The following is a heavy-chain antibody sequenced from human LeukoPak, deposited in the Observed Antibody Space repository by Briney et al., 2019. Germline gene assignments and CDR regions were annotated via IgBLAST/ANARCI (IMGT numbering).Heavy chain of an antibody. CDR2: INPNSGGT. CDR3: ARDKRESSADKKIALLGVVTPDY. D-gene: IGHD3-3*01. J-gene: IGHJ4*02. CDR1: GYTFTGYY. V-gene: IGHV1-2*02. Sequence: ASVKVSCKASGYTFTGYYMHWVRQSPGQRLEWMGWINPNSGGTDYAQKFQDRVTTTRETSMSTAHRELSRLRSDVTAVYYCARDKRESSADKKIALLGVVTPDYWGQGTLVTVSS.